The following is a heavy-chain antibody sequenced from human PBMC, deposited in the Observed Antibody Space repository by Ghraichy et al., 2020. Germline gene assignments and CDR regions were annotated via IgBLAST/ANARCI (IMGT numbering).Heavy chain of an antibody. CDR1: GFTFSSYA. CDR2: ISGSGTST. D-gene: IGHD4-17*01. J-gene: IGHJ2*01. CDR3: AKAPTTTVTTFWYFDL. V-gene: IGHV3-23*01. Sequence: GGSLRLSCAGSGFTFSSYAMSWVRQAPGKGLEWVSAISGSGTSTYYADSVKGRFTISRDNSKNTLYLQMNSLRAEDTAVYYCAKAPTTTVTTFWYFDLWGRGTLVTVSS.